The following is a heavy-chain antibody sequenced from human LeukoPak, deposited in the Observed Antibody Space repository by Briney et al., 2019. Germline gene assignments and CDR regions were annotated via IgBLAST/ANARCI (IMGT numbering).Heavy chain of an antibody. CDR3: ARELWDSNYSIDY. J-gene: IGHJ4*02. V-gene: IGHV3-48*04. Sequence: GGSLRLSCAASGFTLSSYSMNWVRQAPGKGLEWVSYISSSSSTIYYADSVKGRFTISGDNAKNSLYLQMNSLRAEDTAVYYCARELWDSNYSIDYWGQGTLVTVSS. D-gene: IGHD4-11*01. CDR1: GFTLSSYS. CDR2: ISSSSSTI.